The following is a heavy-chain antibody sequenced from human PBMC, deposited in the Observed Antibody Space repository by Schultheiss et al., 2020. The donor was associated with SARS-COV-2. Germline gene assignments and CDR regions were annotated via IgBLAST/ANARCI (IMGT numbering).Heavy chain of an antibody. Sequence: SQTLSLTCTVSGGSIASYYWGWIRQPPGKGLEWIGSIYHSGGTNYNPSLESRVSISVDTSKNQFSLKLSSVTAADTAVYYCARGGRAVVIAIRRVGLWFDPWGQGTLVTVSS. J-gene: IGHJ5*02. CDR2: IYHSGGT. CDR1: GGSIASYY. V-gene: IGHV4-59*12. CDR3: ARGGRAVVIAIRRVGLWFDP. D-gene: IGHD2-21*01.